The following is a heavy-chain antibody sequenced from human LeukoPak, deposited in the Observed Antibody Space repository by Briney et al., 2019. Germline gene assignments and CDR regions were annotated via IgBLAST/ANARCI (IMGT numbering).Heavy chain of an antibody. D-gene: IGHD2-2*02. CDR2: INPNSGGT. Sequence: GASVKVSCKASGYTFTGYYMHWVRQAPGQGLEWMGWINPNSGGTNYAQKLQGRVTMTTDTSTSTAYMELRSLRSDDTAVYYCARDVVVPAAIPTFFGVEPWGQGTLVTVSS. V-gene: IGHV1-2*02. CDR1: GYTFTGYY. CDR3: ARDVVVPAAIPTFFGVEP. J-gene: IGHJ5*02.